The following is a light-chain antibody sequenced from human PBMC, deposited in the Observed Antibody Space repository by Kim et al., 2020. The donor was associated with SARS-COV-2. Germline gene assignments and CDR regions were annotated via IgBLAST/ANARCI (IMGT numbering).Light chain of an antibody. CDR1: KLGDKY. V-gene: IGLV3-1*01. J-gene: IGLJ3*02. CDR2: QDT. CDR3: QAWDSSTAV. Sequence: SESPDQTASITCSGDKLGDKYACWYQQKPGQSPVLVIYQDTKRPSGIPERFSGSNSGNTATLTSGGTQAMDEADYYCQAWDSSTAVFGGGTQLTVL.